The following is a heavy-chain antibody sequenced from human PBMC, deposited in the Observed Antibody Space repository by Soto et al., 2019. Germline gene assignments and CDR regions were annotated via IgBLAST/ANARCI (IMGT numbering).Heavy chain of an antibody. CDR2: IKQDGKEA. D-gene: IGHD3-16*02. Sequence: PGGSLRLSCAAAGFSFSTYWMTWVRQAPGKGLEWVANIKQDGKEANYVDSVKGRFTISRDNAKNSLYLQMNSLRAEDTAVYYCARDHRYYYAVDVCGQLPTVTVS. CDR3: ARDHRYYYAVDV. CDR1: GFSFSTYW. V-gene: IGHV3-7*01. J-gene: IGHJ6*02.